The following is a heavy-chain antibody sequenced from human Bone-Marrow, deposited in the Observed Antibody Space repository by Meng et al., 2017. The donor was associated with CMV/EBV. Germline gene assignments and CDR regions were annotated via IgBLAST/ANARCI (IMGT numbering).Heavy chain of an antibody. D-gene: IGHD2-2*01. V-gene: IGHV3-30-3*01. J-gene: IGHJ3*02. CDR1: GFTFSSYA. Sequence: GESLKISCAASGFTFSSYAMHWVRQAPGKGLEWVAVISYDGSNKYYADSVKGRFTISRDNSKNTLYLQMNSLRAEDTAVYYCARGYTYCSSTSCYFYALEIWGQGTMVTVSS. CDR3: ARGYTYCSSTSCYFYALEI. CDR2: ISYDGSNK.